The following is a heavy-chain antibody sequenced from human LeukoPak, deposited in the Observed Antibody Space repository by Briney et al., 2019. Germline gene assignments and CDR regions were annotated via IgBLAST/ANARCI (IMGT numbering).Heavy chain of an antibody. D-gene: IGHD5-24*01. CDR3: AKDTVKVTTIRRVPHYMDV. CDR2: ISSSSSTI. CDR1: GFTFSSYS. Sequence: GGSLRLSCAASGFTFSSYSMNWVRQAPGKGLEWVSYISSSSSTIYYADSVKGRFTISRDNAKNSLYLQMNSLRAEDTAVYYCAKDTVKVTTIRRVPHYMDVWGKGTTVTISS. V-gene: IGHV3-48*01. J-gene: IGHJ6*03.